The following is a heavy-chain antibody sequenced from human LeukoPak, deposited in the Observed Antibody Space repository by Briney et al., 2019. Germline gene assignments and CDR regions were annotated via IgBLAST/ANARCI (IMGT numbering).Heavy chain of an antibody. D-gene: IGHD3-10*01. Sequence: GASVKVSCKASGYTFTGYYMHWVRQAPGQGLEWMGGIIPIFGTANYAQKFQGRVTITTDESTSTAYMELSSLRSEDTAVYYCARARVTMVRGVMSPYYYYCMDVWGKGTMVTVSS. J-gene: IGHJ6*03. CDR1: GYTFTGYY. CDR3: ARARVTMVRGVMSPYYYYCMDV. V-gene: IGHV1-69*05. CDR2: IIPIFGTA.